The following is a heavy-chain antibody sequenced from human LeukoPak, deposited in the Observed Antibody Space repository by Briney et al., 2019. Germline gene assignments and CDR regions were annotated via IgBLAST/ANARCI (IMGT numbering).Heavy chain of an antibody. CDR1: GFTFSSYA. D-gene: IGHD3-22*01. CDR2: ISYDGSNK. J-gene: IGHJ4*02. V-gene: IGHV3-30-3*01. Sequence: GGSLRLSCAASGFTFSSYAMHWVRQAPGKGLEWVAVISYDGSNKYYIGSVEGRFTISRDNSNSTLYLQMNSLRAEDTAVYYCAGHHSSGYYYYPLDYWGQGTLVTVSS. CDR3: AGHHSSGYYYYPLDY.